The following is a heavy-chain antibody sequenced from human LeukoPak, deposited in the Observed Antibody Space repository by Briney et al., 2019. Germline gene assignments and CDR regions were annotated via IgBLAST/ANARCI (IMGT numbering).Heavy chain of an antibody. D-gene: IGHD3-22*01. Sequence: GESLKISCKGSGYSFFSHWIGWVRHTPGRGLEWMGIIFPGDYDTRYSPSFEGQVTISADTSTSTAFLQWSSMKASDTGIYYCARSFYEDRRGYENWFDSWGQGTQVTVSS. CDR1: GYSFFSHW. CDR3: ARSFYEDRRGYENWFDS. CDR2: IFPGDYDT. V-gene: IGHV5-51*01. J-gene: IGHJ5*01.